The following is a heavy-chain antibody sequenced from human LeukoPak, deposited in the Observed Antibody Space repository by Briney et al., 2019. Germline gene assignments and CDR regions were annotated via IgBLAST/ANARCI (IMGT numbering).Heavy chain of an antibody. J-gene: IGHJ4*02. CDR1: GFIFSSYG. Sequence: GGSLRLSCAASGFIFSSYGMHWVRQAPGKGLEWVAVISYDGSTKYYADSVKGRFTISRDNSKNTLYLQMNSLRAEDTAVYYCPKGTSYCGGDCYPDYWGQGTLVTVSS. CDR2: ISYDGSTK. D-gene: IGHD2-21*02. V-gene: IGHV3-30*18. CDR3: PKGTSYCGGDCYPDY.